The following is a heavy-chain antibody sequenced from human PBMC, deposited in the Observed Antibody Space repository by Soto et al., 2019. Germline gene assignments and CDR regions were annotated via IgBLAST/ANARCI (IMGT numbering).Heavy chain of an antibody. CDR3: ARGPILGYCSGGSCYSGNWFDP. CDR1: GGSISSYY. CDR2: IYYSGST. V-gene: IGHV4-59*01. J-gene: IGHJ5*02. Sequence: PSETLSLTCTVSGGSISSYYWNWIRQPPGKGLEWIGYIYYSGSTNYNPSLKSRVTISVDTSKNQFSLKLSSVTAADTAVYYCARGPILGYCSGGSCYSGNWFDPWGQETRVTVSS. D-gene: IGHD2-15*01.